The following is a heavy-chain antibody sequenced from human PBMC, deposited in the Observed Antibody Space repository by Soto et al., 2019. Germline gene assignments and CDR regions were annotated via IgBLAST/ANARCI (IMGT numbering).Heavy chain of an antibody. D-gene: IGHD3-10*01. CDR2: IQDGGSI. CDR3: ARGEGSGSNALGQ. V-gene: IGHV3-66*01. J-gene: IGHJ4*02. CDR1: GFSVSNNY. Sequence: GSLRLSCAASGFSVSNNYMTWVRQVPGKGLEWVSVIQDGGSITYADSVRDRFTISRDSSKNTVFLQMSSLRPEDTAVYFCARGEGSGSNALGQWGQGTLVTVSS.